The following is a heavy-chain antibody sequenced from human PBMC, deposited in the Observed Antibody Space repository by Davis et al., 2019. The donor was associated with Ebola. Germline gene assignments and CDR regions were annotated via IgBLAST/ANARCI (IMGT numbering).Heavy chain of an antibody. CDR2: INHSGST. CDR1: GGSFSGYY. D-gene: IGHD3-10*01. Sequence: PSETLSLTCAVYGGSFSGYYWSWIRQPPGKGLEWIGEINHSGSTNYNPSLKSRVTISVDTSKNQFSLKLSSVTAADTAVYYCARRITIKKQTPFDYWGQGTLVTVSS. V-gene: IGHV4-34*01. J-gene: IGHJ4*02. CDR3: ARRITIKKQTPFDY.